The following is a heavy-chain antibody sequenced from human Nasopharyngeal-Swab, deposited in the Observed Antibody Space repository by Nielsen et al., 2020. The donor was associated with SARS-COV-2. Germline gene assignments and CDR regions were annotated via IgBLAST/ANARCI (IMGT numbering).Heavy chain of an antibody. CDR2: ISGSGGST. D-gene: IGHD6-13*01. V-gene: IGHV3-23*01. J-gene: IGHJ6*02. Sequence: GESLKISCAASGFTFSSYAMSWVRRAPGKGLEWVSAISGSGGSTYYADSVKGRFTISRDNSKNTLYLQMNSLRAEDTAVYYCAKDFVGQQTYYYYGMDVWGQGTTVTVSS. CDR1: GFTFSSYA. CDR3: AKDFVGQQTYYYYGMDV.